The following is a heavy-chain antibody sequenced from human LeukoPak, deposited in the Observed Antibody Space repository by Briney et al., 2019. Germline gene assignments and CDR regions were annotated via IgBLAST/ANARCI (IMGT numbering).Heavy chain of an antibody. CDR1: GFTFDDYA. J-gene: IGHJ4*02. CDR2: ISGSGGST. D-gene: IGHD3-3*01. V-gene: IGHV3-23*01. CDR3: AKVGIDFWSGYGPFDY. Sequence: GRSLRLSCAASGFTFDDYAMSWVRQAPGKGLEWVSAISGSGGSTYYADSVKGRFTISRDNSKNTLYLQMNSLRAEDTAVYYCAKVGIDFWSGYGPFDYWGQGTLVTVSS.